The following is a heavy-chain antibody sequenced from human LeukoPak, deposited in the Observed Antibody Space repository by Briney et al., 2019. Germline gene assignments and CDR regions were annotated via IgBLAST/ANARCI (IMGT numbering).Heavy chain of an antibody. CDR2: ISGSGGST. CDR3: TRQARMEGVLRYFDWLLMS. J-gene: IGHJ5*02. V-gene: IGHV3-23*01. D-gene: IGHD3-9*01. Sequence: GGSLRLSCAASGFTFSSYAMSWVRQAPGKGLEWVSAISGSGGSTYYADSVKGRFTISRDNSKNTLYLQMNSLKTEDTAVYYCTRQARMEGVLRYFDWLLMSWGQGTLVTVSS. CDR1: GFTFSSYA.